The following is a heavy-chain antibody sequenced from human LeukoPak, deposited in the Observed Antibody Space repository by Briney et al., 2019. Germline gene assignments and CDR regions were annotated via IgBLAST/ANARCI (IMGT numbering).Heavy chain of an antibody. J-gene: IGHJ6*03. Sequence: GGSLRLSCAASGFTFSSYWMSWVRQAPGKGLEWVANIKQDGSEKYYVDSVKGRFTISRDNAKNSLYLQMNSLRAEDTAVYYCARVLRSTSCYTAVGCYYYMDVWGKGTTVTVSS. V-gene: IGHV3-7*01. CDR2: IKQDGSEK. D-gene: IGHD2-2*02. CDR1: GFTFSSYW. CDR3: ARVLRSTSCYTAVGCYYYMDV.